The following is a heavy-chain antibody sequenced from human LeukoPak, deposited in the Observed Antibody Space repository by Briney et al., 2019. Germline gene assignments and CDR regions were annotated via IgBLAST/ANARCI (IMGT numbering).Heavy chain of an antibody. Sequence: GGSLRLSCAASGFTFSSYAMSWVRQAPGKGLEWVSAISGSGGSTYYADPVKGRFTISRDNSKTTLYLQMNSLRAEDTAVYYCAREALGYGSGSYWSMSYWGQGTLVTVSS. V-gene: IGHV3-23*01. CDR3: AREALGYGSGSYWSMSY. J-gene: IGHJ4*02. CDR1: GFTFSSYA. D-gene: IGHD3-10*01. CDR2: ISGSGGST.